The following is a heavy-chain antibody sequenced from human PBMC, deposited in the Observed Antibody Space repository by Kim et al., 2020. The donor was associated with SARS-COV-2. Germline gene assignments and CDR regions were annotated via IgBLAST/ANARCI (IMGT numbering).Heavy chain of an antibody. D-gene: IGHD5-12*01. Sequence: SYAQIFQGRVTLGRDTSTTTVYRELSSLGSEDTAVYYCARELRGGFNFDYWGQGTLVTVSS. J-gene: IGHJ4*02. V-gene: IGHV1-46*01. CDR3: ARELRGGFNFDY.